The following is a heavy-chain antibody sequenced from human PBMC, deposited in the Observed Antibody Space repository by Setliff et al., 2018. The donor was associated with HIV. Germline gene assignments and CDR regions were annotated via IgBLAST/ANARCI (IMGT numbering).Heavy chain of an antibody. CDR1: GGSFSDNY. CDR3: AQLGMVDDFDY. CDR2: IYYSGST. V-gene: IGHV4-59*01. J-gene: IGHJ4*02. D-gene: IGHD1-1*01. Sequence: SETLSLTCAVYGGSFSDNYWSWIRQPPGKGLEWIGYIYYSGSTNYNPSLKSRVTISVDTSKNHFSLKLRSVTAADTAVYYCAQLGMVDDFDYWGQGTLVTVSS.